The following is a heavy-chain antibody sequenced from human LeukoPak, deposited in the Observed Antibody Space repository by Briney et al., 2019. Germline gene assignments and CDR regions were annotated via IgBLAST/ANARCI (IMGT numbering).Heavy chain of an antibody. D-gene: IGHD3-22*01. Sequence: SETLSLTCTVSGGSISSYYWSWIRQPAGKGLEWIGRIYTSGSTNYNPSLKSRVTMSVDTSKNRFSLKLSSVTAADTAVYYCARDTYYYDSSGYPHFDYWGQGTLVTVSS. CDR3: ARDTYYYDSSGYPHFDY. CDR1: GGSISSYY. J-gene: IGHJ4*02. V-gene: IGHV4-4*07. CDR2: IYTSGST.